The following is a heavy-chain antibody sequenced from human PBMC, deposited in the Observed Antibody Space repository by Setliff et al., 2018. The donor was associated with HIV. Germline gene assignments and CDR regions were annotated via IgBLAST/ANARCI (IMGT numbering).Heavy chain of an antibody. D-gene: IGHD5-18*01. CDR2: IHSGGST. J-gene: IGHJ4*02. CDR1: GGSISSGSYY. V-gene: IGHV4-61*02. Sequence: PSETLSLTCTVSGGSISSGSYYWNWIRQPAGKGLEWIGRIHSGGSTNHNPSLKSRVTMSVDTSKDHFSLSLSSVTAADTAVYFCARDPGYTSGSTFHFDYWGQGTLVTVSS. CDR3: ARDPGYTSGSTFHFDY.